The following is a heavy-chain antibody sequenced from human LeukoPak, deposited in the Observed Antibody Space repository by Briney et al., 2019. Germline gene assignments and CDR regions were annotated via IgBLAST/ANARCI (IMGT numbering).Heavy chain of an antibody. CDR3: ARLAYYDSSGYYYAWFDP. J-gene: IGHJ5*02. CDR2: SDT. D-gene: IGHD3-22*01. V-gene: IGHV5-51*01. Sequence: SDTRYSPSFQGQVPISADKSVSTAYLQWSSLKASDTAMYYCARLAYYDSSGYYYAWFDPWGQGTLVTVSS.